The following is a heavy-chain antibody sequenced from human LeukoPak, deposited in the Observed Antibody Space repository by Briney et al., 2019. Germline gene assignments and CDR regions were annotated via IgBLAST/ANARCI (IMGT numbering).Heavy chain of an antibody. V-gene: IGHV2-5*02. J-gene: IGHJ4*02. CDR3: AHSGVNYGPMGY. Sequence: SGPTLVKPTQTLTLTCTFSGFSLSTSGVSVGWIRQPTGKALEWLAIIYWDDDRRYSASLKRRLAIIKDTSKNQVVLMMTNMDPVDTATYYCAHSGVNYGPMGYWGEGTLVTVPS. CDR2: IYWDDDR. CDR1: GFSLSTSGVS. D-gene: IGHD3-10*01.